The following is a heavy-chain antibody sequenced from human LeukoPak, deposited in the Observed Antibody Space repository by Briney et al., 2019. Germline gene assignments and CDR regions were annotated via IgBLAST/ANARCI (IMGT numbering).Heavy chain of an antibody. Sequence: PGGSLRLSCAASGFTFSDYYMSWIRQAPGKGLEWVSYISSSSSYTNYADSVKGRFTISRDNAKNSLYLQMNSLRAEDTAVYYCAREGGYYGYVWGSYRSFDYWGQGTLVTVSS. J-gene: IGHJ4*02. CDR2: ISSSSSYT. V-gene: IGHV3-11*06. CDR3: AREGGYYGYVWGSYRSFDY. CDR1: GFTFSDYY. D-gene: IGHD3-16*02.